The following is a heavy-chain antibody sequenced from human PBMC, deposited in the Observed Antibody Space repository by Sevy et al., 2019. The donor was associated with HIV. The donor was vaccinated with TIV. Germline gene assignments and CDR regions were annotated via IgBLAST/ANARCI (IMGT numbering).Heavy chain of an antibody. V-gene: IGHV4-39*01. J-gene: IGHJ4*02. Sequence: SETLSLTCTVSGGSISSSSYYWGWIRQPPGKGLEWIGSIYYSGSTYYNPSLKSRVTISVDTSKNQSSLKLSSVTAADTAVYYCARSPRVTMIVVVPRVYWGQGTLVTVSS. CDR2: IYYSGST. D-gene: IGHD3-22*01. CDR1: GGSISSSSYY. CDR3: ARSPRVTMIVVVPRVY.